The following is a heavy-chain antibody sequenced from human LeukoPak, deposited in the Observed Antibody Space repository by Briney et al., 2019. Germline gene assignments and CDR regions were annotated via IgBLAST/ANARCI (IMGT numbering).Heavy chain of an antibody. V-gene: IGHV1-2*02. D-gene: IGHD6-13*01. CDR2: NKPKRSGA. Sequence: GASLKLSCAASGYTFSSYYMHWVRQAPGQGLEWMGWNKPKRSGANHSQKFQRRVRITREKPISTAYKELSRLRSVDTAVYYCAREFLCSSVTCFDPWGQGTLVNGSS. CDR3: AREFLCSSVTCFDP. CDR1: GYTFSSYY. J-gene: IGHJ5*02.